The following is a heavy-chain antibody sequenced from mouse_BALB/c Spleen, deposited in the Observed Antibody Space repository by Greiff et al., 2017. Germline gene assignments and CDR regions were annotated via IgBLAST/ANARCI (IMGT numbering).Heavy chain of an antibody. CDR2: ISDGGSYT. CDR3: ARDALMDY. J-gene: IGHJ4*01. V-gene: IGHV5-4*02. CDR1: GFTFSDYY. Sequence: EVQVVESGGGLVKPGGSLKLSCAASGFTFSDYYMYWVRQTPEKRLEWVATISDGGSYTYYPDSVKGRFTISRDNAKNNLYLQMSSLKSEDTAMYYCARDALMDYWGQGTSVTVSS.